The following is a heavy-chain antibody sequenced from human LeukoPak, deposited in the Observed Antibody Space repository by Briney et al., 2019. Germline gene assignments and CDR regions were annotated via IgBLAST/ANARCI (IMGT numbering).Heavy chain of an antibody. D-gene: IGHD5-18*01. Sequence: PSETLSLTCTVSGGSISSYYWSWVRQAPGKGLEWVSAISGSGGSTYYADSVKGRFTISRDNSKNTLYLQMNSLRAEDTAVYYCAKDAYGGVAMVRPIDYWGQGTLVTVSS. CDR1: GGSISSYY. V-gene: IGHV3-23*01. CDR3: AKDAYGGVAMVRPIDY. J-gene: IGHJ4*02. CDR2: ISGSGGST.